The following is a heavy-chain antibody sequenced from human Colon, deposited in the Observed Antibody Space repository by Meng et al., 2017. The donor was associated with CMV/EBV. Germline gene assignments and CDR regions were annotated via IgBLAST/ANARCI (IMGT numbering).Heavy chain of an antibody. V-gene: IGHV1-69*01. D-gene: IGHD1-26*01. CDR3: ARDIDSAEGY. CDR2: IIPIFGTA. Sequence: QVPLVKAGVGVKKAGSSVKVSCKASGGTFSSYAISWVRQASGQGLEWMGGIIPIFGTANDAQKFQGGVTITADESTSTAYMELSSLRSEDTAVYYCARDIDSAEGYWGQGTLVTVSS. J-gene: IGHJ4*02. CDR1: GGTFSSYA.